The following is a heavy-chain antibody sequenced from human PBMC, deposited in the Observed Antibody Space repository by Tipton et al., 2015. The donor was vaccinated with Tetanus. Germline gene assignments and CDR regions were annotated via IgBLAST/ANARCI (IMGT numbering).Heavy chain of an antibody. V-gene: IGHV4-39*01. J-gene: IGHJ4*02. CDR3: VRHGPAGFDY. Sequence: TLSLTCSVSGGSISSRNYYWGWIRQPPGKGLEFIGRVYYSGNTYYNPSLKSRVTISVDTSKNQFSLQMNSVTAEDTAVYYCVRHGPAGFDYWGQGTLVTVSS. CDR2: VYYSGNT. CDR1: GGSISSRNYY.